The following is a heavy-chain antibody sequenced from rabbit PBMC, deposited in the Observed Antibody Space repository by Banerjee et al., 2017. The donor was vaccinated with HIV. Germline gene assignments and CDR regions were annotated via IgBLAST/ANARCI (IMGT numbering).Heavy chain of an antibody. J-gene: IGHJ4*01. CDR2: IYTGRGST. CDR1: GFSFSSSYY. V-gene: IGHV1S45*01. CDR3: ARGASSTDWGCGL. Sequence: QEQLVESGGGLVQPEGSLTLTCTASGFSFSSSYYMCWVRQAPGKGLEWIGCIYTGRGSTYYASWAKGRFTISKTSSTTVTLQLNSLTDADTATYFCARGASSTDWGCGLWGQGTLVTVS. D-gene: IGHD4-1*01.